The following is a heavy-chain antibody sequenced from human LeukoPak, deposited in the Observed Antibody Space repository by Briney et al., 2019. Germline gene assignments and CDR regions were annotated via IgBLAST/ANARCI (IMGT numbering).Heavy chain of an antibody. J-gene: IGHJ4*02. D-gene: IGHD6-19*01. CDR1: GFTFSSYG. CDR3: AKEPSVAEDDY. Sequence: PGRSLRLSCAASGFTFSSYGMHWVRQAPGKGLEWVAVISYDGSNKYYADSVEGRFTISRDNSKNTLYLQMNSLRAEDTAVYYCAKEPSVAEDDYWGQGTLVTVSS. V-gene: IGHV3-30*18. CDR2: ISYDGSNK.